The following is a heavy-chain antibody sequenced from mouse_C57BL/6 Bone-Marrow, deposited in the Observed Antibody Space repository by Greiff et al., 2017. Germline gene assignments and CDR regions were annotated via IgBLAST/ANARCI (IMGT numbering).Heavy chain of an antibody. Sequence: VQLQESGPELVKPGASVKISCKASGYAFSSSWMNWVKQRPGKGLEWIGRIYPGDGDTNYNGQFKGKATLTAATSSSTAYMQLSSLTSEDSAVYFCAGYYDYDVGFAYWGQGTLVTVSA. CDR1: GYAFSSSW. J-gene: IGHJ3*01. CDR2: IYPGDGDT. D-gene: IGHD2-4*01. V-gene: IGHV1-82*01. CDR3: AGYYDYDVGFAY.